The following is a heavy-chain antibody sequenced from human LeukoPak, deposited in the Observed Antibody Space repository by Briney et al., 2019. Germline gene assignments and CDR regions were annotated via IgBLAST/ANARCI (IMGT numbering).Heavy chain of an antibody. V-gene: IGHV4-39*01. J-gene: IGHJ4*02. CDR2: IYYSGTT. Sequence: PSETLSLTCTVSGGSISSYYWGWIRQPPGKGLEWIGSIYYSGTTYYNPSLKSRVTISVDTSKNQFSLKLSSVTAADTAVYYCARRSIAVDCFDYWGQGTLVTVSS. CDR1: GGSISSYY. CDR3: ARRSIAVDCFDY. D-gene: IGHD6-19*01.